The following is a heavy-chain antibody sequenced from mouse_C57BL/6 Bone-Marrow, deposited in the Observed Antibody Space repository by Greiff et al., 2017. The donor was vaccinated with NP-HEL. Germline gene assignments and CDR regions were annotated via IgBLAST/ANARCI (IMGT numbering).Heavy chain of an antibody. CDR2: IHPNSGST. CDR1: GYTFTSYW. V-gene: IGHV1-64*01. J-gene: IGHJ4*01. CDR3: ARAAVTTGARDY. Sequence: QVQLQQPGAELVKPGASVKLSCKASGYTFTSYWMHWVKQRPGQGLEWIGMIHPNSGSTNYNEKFKSKATLTVDKSSSTAYRQLSSLTSEDSAVYYCARAAVTTGARDYWGQGTSVTVSS. D-gene: IGHD2-1*01.